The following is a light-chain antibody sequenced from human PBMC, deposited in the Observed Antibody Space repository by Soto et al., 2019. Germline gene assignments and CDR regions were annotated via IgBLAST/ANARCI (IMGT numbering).Light chain of an antibody. CDR3: QQYYSTLT. CDR1: QSVLHTSNNKNY. V-gene: IGKV4-1*01. CDR2: WAS. J-gene: IGKJ4*01. Sequence: DIVMTQSTDSLAVSLGERATINCKSSQSVLHTSNNKNYLAWYQQKPGQPPKLLIYWASTRESGVPDRFSGSGSGTDFTLTITSLQAEDVAVYYCQQYYSTLTFGGGTKVQIK.